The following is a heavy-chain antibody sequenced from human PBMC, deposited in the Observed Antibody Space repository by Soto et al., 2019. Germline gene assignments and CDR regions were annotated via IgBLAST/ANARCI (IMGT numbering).Heavy chain of an antibody. CDR2: IYTSGST. V-gene: IGHV4-4*07. CDR1: GGPISSYY. J-gene: IGHJ4*02. Sequence: SETLSLTCTVSGGPISSYYWSWIRQPAGKGLEWIGRIYTSGSTNYNPSLKSRVTMSVDTSKNQFSLKLSSVTAADTAVYYCARSGRGSYRGTFDYWGQGTLVTVSS. D-gene: IGHD1-26*01. CDR3: ARSGRGSYRGTFDY.